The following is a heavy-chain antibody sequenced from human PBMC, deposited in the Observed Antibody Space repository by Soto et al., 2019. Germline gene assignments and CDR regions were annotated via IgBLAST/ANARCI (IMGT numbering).Heavy chain of an antibody. CDR1: GFTFSSYC. Sequence: GSLRLSCAAFGFTFSSYCMNWVCQAPGKGLEWVSSISSGSSYIYYADSVKGRFTISRDNAKNSLYLQMNSLRAEDTAVYYCARSSGGSGKLWNYYGMDVWGQGTTVTVSS. D-gene: IGHD3-10*01. J-gene: IGHJ6*02. V-gene: IGHV3-21*06. CDR3: ARSSGGSGKLWNYYGMDV. CDR2: ISSGSSYI.